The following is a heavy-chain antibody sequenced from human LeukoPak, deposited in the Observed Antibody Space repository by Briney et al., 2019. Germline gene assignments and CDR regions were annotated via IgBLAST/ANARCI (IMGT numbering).Heavy chain of an antibody. CDR1: GGSISSGGYY. Sequence: SETLSLTCTVSGGSISSGGYYWSWIRQHPGKGLEWIGYIYYSGSAYYNPSLKSRVTISVDTSKNQFSLKLSSVTAADTAVYYCASDGVAARRVDYWGQGTLVTVSS. CDR3: ASDGVAARRVDY. J-gene: IGHJ4*02. CDR2: IYYSGSA. D-gene: IGHD6-6*01. V-gene: IGHV4-31*03.